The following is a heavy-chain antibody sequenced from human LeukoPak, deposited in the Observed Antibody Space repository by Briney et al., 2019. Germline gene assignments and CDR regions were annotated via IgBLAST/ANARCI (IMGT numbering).Heavy chain of an antibody. J-gene: IGHJ4*02. CDR1: GFNFNIYD. D-gene: IGHD2-15*01. CDR3: AKSLRYCGSGGCYFLDY. Sequence: GGSLRLSCVASGFNFNIYDIHWVRQPPGKGLEWVAVTLNDADMVGVADAVKGRFTLSRDNSKNSLHLQMNSLRPEDTAVYYCAKSLRYCGSGGCYFLDYWGQGTLVTVSS. CDR2: TLNDADMV. V-gene: IGHV3-30*02.